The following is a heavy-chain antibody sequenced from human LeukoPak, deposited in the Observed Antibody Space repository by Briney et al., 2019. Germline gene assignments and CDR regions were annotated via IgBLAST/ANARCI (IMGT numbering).Heavy chain of an antibody. V-gene: IGHV4-59*01. J-gene: IGHJ4*02. Sequence: PSETLSLTCSVSGGSISSYYWTWIRQPPGKGLEWIGHIYYSGSTNYNPSLKSRVTISVDTSKKQFFLKLSSVTAADTAVYYCARDTYYYDNSGYIRPYYLDYWGQGTLVTVSS. CDR2: IYYSGST. D-gene: IGHD3-22*01. CDR3: ARDTYYYDNSGYIRPYYLDY. CDR1: GGSISSYY.